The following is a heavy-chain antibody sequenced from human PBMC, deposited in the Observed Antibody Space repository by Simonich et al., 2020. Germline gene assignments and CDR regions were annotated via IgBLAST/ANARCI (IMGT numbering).Heavy chain of an antibody. J-gene: IGHJ6*02. D-gene: IGHD6-13*01. Sequence: QVQLQESGPGLVKPSETLSLTCAVSGYSIRSGYYWGWIRKPPGKGLEWIGSIYHSGRTYSNPSLKRRVTISVDTSKNQFSLKLSSVTAADTAVYYCARVGYSNYYYYGMDVWGQGTTVTVSS. V-gene: IGHV4-38-2*01. CDR3: ARVGYSNYYYYGMDV. CDR1: GYSIRSGYY. CDR2: IYHSGRT.